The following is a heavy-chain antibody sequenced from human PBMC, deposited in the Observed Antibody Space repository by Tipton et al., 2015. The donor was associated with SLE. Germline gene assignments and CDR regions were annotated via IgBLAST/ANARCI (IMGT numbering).Heavy chain of an antibody. CDR1: GGSISGPYH. CDR2: FDPNGST. Sequence: LRLSCTVSGGSISGPYHWSWIRQAAGKGLEWIGRFDPNGSTRYNPSFQSRVTMSMDTSKKQFSLVLGSVTAADTAVYYCAAHAAGRGGSGYWGQGTLVTVSP. V-gene: IGHV4-4*07. D-gene: IGHD2-15*01. CDR3: AAHAAGRGGSGY. J-gene: IGHJ4*02.